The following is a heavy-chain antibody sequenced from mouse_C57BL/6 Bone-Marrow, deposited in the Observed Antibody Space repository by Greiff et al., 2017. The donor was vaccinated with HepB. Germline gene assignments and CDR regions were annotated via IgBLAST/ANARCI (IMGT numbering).Heavy chain of an antibody. J-gene: IGHJ4*01. D-gene: IGHD1-1*01. CDR3: ARRGNYGSIYAMDY. V-gene: IGHV1-72*01. Sequence: QVQLQQPGAELVKPGASVKLSCKASGYTFTSYWMHWVKQRPGRGLEWIGRIDPNRGGTKYNEKFKSKATLTVDKPSSTAYMQLSSLTSEDSAVYYCARRGNYGSIYAMDYWGQGTSVTVSS. CDR1: GYTFTSYW. CDR2: IDPNRGGT.